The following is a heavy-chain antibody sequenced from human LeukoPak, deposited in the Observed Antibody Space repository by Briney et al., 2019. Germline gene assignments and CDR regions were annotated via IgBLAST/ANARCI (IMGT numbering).Heavy chain of an antibody. Sequence: ASETLSLTCTVSGGSISSYYWSWIRQPPGKGLEWIGYIYNSGSTNYNPSLKSRVTISVDTSKNQFSLKLSSVTAADTAVYYCATYSGYGQNFDYWGQGTLVTVSS. V-gene: IGHV4-59*01. CDR2: IYNSGST. D-gene: IGHD5-12*01. CDR3: ATYSGYGQNFDY. CDR1: GGSISSYY. J-gene: IGHJ4*02.